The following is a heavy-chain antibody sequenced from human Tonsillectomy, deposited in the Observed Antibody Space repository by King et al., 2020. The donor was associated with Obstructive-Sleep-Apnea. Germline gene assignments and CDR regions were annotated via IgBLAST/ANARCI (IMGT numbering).Heavy chain of an antibody. CDR2: ITAYNGNT. J-gene: IGHJ4*02. Sequence: QLVQSGAEVKKPGASVKVSCKASGYTLISYGISWVRQVPGQGLEWMGWITAYNGNTNYAQKFQGRVTMTTDTSTSTAYMELRSLRSDDTAVYYCARVSTVIRGAPLGGDYWGQGTLVTVSS. CDR1: GYTLISYG. D-gene: IGHD4-17*01. CDR3: ARVSTVIRGAPLGGDY. V-gene: IGHV1-18*04.